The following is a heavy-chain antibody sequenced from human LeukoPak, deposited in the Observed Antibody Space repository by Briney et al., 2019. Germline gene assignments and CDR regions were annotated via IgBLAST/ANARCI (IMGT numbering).Heavy chain of an antibody. J-gene: IGHJ4*02. CDR1: GFTFSDYG. CDR2: ISYDGSNT. Sequence: PGGSLRLSCAASGFTFSDYGMHWVRQAPGKGLEWVSVISYDGSNTYYADSVKGRFSISRDNSKNTLSLQMIGLRAEDTAVYYCAKSHLPTTIMSDFDYWGQGALVTVSS. V-gene: IGHV3-30*18. CDR3: AKSHLPTTIMSDFDY. D-gene: IGHD3-9*01.